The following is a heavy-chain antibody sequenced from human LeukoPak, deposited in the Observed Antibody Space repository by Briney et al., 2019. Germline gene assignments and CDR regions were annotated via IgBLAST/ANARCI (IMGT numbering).Heavy chain of an antibody. CDR1: GGSTSSYY. Sequence: PSETLSLTCAVSGGSTSSYYWSWIRQPPGKGLEWIGYIYYSGSTNYNPSLKSRVTISVDTSKNQFSLKLSSETAADTAVYYCARHRGYYYDSSGYSNHDAFDIWGQGTMVTVSS. CDR3: ARHRGYYYDSSGYSNHDAFDI. V-gene: IGHV4-59*08. J-gene: IGHJ3*02. CDR2: IYYSGST. D-gene: IGHD3-22*01.